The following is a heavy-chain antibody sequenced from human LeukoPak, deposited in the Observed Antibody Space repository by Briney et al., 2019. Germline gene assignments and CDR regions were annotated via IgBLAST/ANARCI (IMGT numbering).Heavy chain of an antibody. J-gene: IGHJ4*02. V-gene: IGHV4-39*01. CDR2: IYYSGST. D-gene: IGHD1-26*01. Sequence: PSETLSLTCTVSGGSISSSSYYWGWIRQPPGKGLEWIGSIYYSGSTYYNPSLKSRVTISVDTSKNQFSLKLSSVTAADTAVYYCARRTELGAIDYWGQGTLVTVSS. CDR3: ARRTELGAIDY. CDR1: GGSISSSSYY.